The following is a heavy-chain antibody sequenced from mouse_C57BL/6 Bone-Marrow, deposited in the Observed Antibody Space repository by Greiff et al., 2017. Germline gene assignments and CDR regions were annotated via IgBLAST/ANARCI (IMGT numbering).Heavy chain of an antibody. CDR3: ARLGYYYGSSRFYWYFDV. CDR1: GYTFTSYW. Sequence: VQLQQPGAELVKPGASVKMSCKASGYTFTSYWITWVKQRPGQGLEWIGDIYPGSGSTNYNEKFKSKATLTVDTSSSTAYMQLSSLTSEDSAVYYCARLGYYYGSSRFYWYFDVWGTGTTVTVSS. CDR2: IYPGSGST. V-gene: IGHV1-55*01. D-gene: IGHD1-1*01. J-gene: IGHJ1*03.